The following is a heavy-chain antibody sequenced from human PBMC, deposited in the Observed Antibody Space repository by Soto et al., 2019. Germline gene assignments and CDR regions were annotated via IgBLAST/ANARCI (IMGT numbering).Heavy chain of an antibody. CDR2: IYYSGST. J-gene: IGHJ6*02. CDR3: ARDRGYPETYGMDV. Sequence: QVQLQESGPGLVKPSETLSLTCTVSGGSISSYYWSWIRQPPGQGLEWIGYIYYSGSTNYNPSLKSRVTISVDTSKNQFSLQLSAVTAADTAVYYCARDRGYPETYGMDVWGQGTTVTVSS. V-gene: IGHV4-59*01. D-gene: IGHD3-10*01. CDR1: GGSISSYY.